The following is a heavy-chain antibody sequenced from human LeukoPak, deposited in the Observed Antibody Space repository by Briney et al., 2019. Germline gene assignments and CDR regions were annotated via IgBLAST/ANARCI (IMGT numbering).Heavy chain of an antibody. D-gene: IGHD1-14*01. CDR2: INPSGGST. J-gene: IGHJ4*02. CDR1: GYTFTSYY. V-gene: IGHV1-46*01. Sequence: ASVKVSCKASGYTFTSYYMHWVRQAPGQGLEWMGIINPSGGSTSYAQKFQGRVTITRDTSTSTVYMELSSLRSEDTAVSYCARVEDRQVSDYWGQGTLVSVSS. CDR3: ARVEDRQVSDY.